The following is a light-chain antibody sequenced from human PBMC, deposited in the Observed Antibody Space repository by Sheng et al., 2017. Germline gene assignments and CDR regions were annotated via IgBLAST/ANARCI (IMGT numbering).Light chain of an antibody. CDR1: QRISDW. CDR3: QQAFT. CDR2: KTS. Sequence: DVQMTQSPATLSAYVGDRVTITCRASQRISDWMAWYQQKPGKAPKLLIYKTSILESGAPSRFSGSGSGTEFTLTISSLQPDDIATYHCQQAFTFGGGTKVQIK. V-gene: IGKV1-5*03. J-gene: IGKJ4*02.